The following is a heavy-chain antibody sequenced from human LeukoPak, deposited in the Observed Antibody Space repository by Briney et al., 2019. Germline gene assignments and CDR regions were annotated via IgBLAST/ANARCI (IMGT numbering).Heavy chain of an antibody. CDR2: ISSSSGYI. CDR3: ARVAWLQLVGAFDI. CDR1: GFTFSTYS. Sequence: GGSLRLSCAASGFTFSTYSMNWVRQAPGKGLEWVSSISSSSGYIYYADSVKGRFTISRDNAKNSLYLQMNSLRAEDTAVYYCARVAWLQLVGAFDIWGQGTMVTVSS. V-gene: IGHV3-21*01. J-gene: IGHJ3*02. D-gene: IGHD5-24*01.